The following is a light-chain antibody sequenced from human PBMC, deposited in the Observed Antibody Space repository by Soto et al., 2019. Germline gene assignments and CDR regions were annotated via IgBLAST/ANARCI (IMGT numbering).Light chain of an antibody. CDR3: NQYGSSPRT. J-gene: IGKJ1*01. CDR2: GAS. Sequence: EIVLTQSPGTLSLSPGDRATLSCRASQSVSSNFLAWYQQKPGQAPRLLIYGASIRATGIPDRFSGSGSGTDFPLTIRRLEPEDFAMYFCNQYGSSPRTFGQGTKVEIK. CDR1: QSVSSNF. V-gene: IGKV3-20*01.